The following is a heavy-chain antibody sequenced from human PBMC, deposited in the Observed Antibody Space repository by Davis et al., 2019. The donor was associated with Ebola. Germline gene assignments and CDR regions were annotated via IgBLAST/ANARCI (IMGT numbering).Heavy chain of an antibody. CDR3: ARDFHSLTPSDGIIVLDYGMDV. Sequence: ASVPVTCKASPYTLTSYGIGRVRQAAGQGPEWMGWFSAYIGNTIYAQKFQGWVNMTRDTSISTAYMELSRLRSDDTAVYYCARDFHSLTPSDGIIVLDYGMDVWGQGTTVTVSS. CDR2: FSAYIGNT. D-gene: IGHD1-26*01. CDR1: PYTLTSYG. V-gene: IGHV1-18*01. J-gene: IGHJ6*02.